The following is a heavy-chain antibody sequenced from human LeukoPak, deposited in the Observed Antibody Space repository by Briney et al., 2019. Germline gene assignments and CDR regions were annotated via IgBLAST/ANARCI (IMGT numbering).Heavy chain of an antibody. V-gene: IGHV4-61*02. J-gene: IGHJ5*02. CDR1: GGSISSGSYY. D-gene: IGHD3-22*01. Sequence: RPSETLSLTCTVSGGSISSGSYYWSWIRQPAGKGLEWIGRIYTSGSTNYNPSLKSRVTISVDTSKNQFSLKLSSVTAADTAVYYCARGEYYDSNNWFDPWGQGTLVTVSS. CDR3: ARGEYYDSNNWFDP. CDR2: IYTSGST.